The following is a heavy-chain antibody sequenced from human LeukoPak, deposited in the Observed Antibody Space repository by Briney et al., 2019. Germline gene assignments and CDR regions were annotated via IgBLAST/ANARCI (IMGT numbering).Heavy chain of an antibody. CDR3: ARQSISGSSLSYFDY. J-gene: IGHJ4*02. D-gene: IGHD3-22*01. CDR2: IYDSGST. CDR1: GGSISSYY. Sequence: SETLSLTCTVSGGSISSYYWSWIRQPPGKGLEWIGNIYDSGSTNYNPSLKSRVTISVDTTKNQCSLKLSSVTAADTAVYYCARQSISGSSLSYFDYWGQGTLVNVSS. V-gene: IGHV4-59*01.